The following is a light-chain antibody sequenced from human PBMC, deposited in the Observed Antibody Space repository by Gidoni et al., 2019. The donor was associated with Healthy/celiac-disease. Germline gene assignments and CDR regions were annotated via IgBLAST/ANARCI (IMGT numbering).Light chain of an antibody. CDR3: QQYGSSLIT. CDR2: GAS. CDR1: QSVSSSY. V-gene: IGKV3-20*01. Sequence: EIVLTPSPGTLSLSPGESATLSCRASQSVSSSYLAWYQQKPGQAPRLLIYGASSRATGIPDRFSGSGSGTDFTLTISRLEPEDFAVYYCQQYGSSLITFGQGTRLEIK. J-gene: IGKJ5*01.